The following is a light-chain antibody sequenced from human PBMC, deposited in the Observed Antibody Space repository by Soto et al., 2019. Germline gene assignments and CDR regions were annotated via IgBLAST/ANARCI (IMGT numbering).Light chain of an antibody. Sequence: EIVLTQSPGTLSLSPGERATLSCRASQSVSDSYLAWYQQKPGQAPRLLIYASSTATGIPDRFSGSESGTESTLTVIIMQREEYAVYYCQQYGTSALFGPGIKVDIK. V-gene: IGKV3-20*01. J-gene: IGKJ3*01. CDR2: AS. CDR1: QSVSDSY. CDR3: QQYGTSAL.